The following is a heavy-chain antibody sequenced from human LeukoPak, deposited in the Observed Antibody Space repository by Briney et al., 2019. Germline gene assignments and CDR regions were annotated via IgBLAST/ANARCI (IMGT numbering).Heavy chain of an antibody. V-gene: IGHV1-46*01. CDR2: INPSGGST. Sequence: ASVKVSCKASGYTFTSYYMHWVRQAPGQGLEWMGIINPSGGSTSYAQKFQGRVTMTRDTSTSTVYMELSSLRSEDTAVCYCARTLSPFGVVITPFDYWGQGTLVTISS. J-gene: IGHJ4*02. CDR3: ARTLSPFGVVITPFDY. CDR1: GYTFTSYY. D-gene: IGHD3-3*01.